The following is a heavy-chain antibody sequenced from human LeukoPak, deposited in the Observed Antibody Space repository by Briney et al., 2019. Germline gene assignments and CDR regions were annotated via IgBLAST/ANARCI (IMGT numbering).Heavy chain of an antibody. V-gene: IGHV4-34*01. CDR2: INHSGST. CDR1: GGSFSGYY. CDR3: AASIAVAGTPRPYWYFDL. D-gene: IGHD6-19*01. J-gene: IGHJ2*01. Sequence: SETLSLTCAVYGGSFSGYYWSWIRQPPGKGLEWIGEINHSGSTNYNPSLTSRVTISVDTSKNQFSLKLSSVTAADTAVYYCAASIAVAGTPRPYWYFDLWGRGTLVTVSS.